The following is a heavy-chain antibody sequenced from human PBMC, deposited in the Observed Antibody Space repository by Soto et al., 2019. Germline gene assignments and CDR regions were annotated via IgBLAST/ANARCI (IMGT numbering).Heavy chain of an antibody. CDR2: IYWDDDK. CDR1: GFSLSTSGVG. CDR3: AHSTSGYDIDY. D-gene: IGHD5-12*01. J-gene: IGHJ4*02. V-gene: IGHV2-5*02. Sequence: QITLKESGPTLVKPTQTLTLTCTFSGFSLSTSGVGVGWIRQPPGKAMEWLALIYWDDDKRYSPSLKRRLTITNDTSKNQVVLTMTNMDPVDTATYYCAHSTSGYDIDYWGQGTLVTVSS.